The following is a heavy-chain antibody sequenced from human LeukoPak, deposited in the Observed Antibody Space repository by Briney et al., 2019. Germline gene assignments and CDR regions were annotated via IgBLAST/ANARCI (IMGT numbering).Heavy chain of an antibody. J-gene: IGHJ4*02. D-gene: IGHD5-12*01. Sequence: GGSLRLPCAASGFTFSSYSMSWVRQAPGKGLEWVAVISYDGSNKYYTDSVKGRFTISRDNSKNTLYLQMNSLRAEDTAVYYCAKDRTAGYDGLVDYWGQGTLVTVSS. CDR1: GFTFSSYS. CDR3: AKDRTAGYDGLVDY. CDR2: ISYDGSNK. V-gene: IGHV3-30*18.